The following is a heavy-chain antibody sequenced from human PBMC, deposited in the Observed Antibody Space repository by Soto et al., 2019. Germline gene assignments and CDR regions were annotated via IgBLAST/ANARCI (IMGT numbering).Heavy chain of an antibody. CDR3: ARLEGLATISYYFDF. J-gene: IGHJ4*02. Sequence: AETLSLTCSVSGDSINSDKYYWGWIRQPPGKGLEWIGSIYFRGNTYYNPSLQTRVTISLDKSKSQFSLKLNSVTAADSAVYFCARLEGLATISYYFDFWGQGALVTVSS. V-gene: IGHV4-39*01. CDR2: IYFRGNT. CDR1: GDSINSDKYY. D-gene: IGHD3-9*01.